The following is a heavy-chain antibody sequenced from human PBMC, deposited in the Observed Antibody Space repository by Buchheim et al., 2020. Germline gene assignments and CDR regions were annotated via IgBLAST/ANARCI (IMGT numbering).Heavy chain of an antibody. Sequence: QVQLQESGPGLVKPSQTLSLTCTVSGGSISSGSYYWSWIRQPAGKGLEWIGRIYTSGSTNYNPSLKSRVTISVDTSKNPFSLKLSSVTAADTAVYYCAREYGRIAAADTYYYYYGMDVWGQGTT. CDR1: GGSISSGSYY. V-gene: IGHV4-61*02. CDR3: AREYGRIAAADTYYYYYGMDV. D-gene: IGHD6-13*01. CDR2: IYTSGST. J-gene: IGHJ6*02.